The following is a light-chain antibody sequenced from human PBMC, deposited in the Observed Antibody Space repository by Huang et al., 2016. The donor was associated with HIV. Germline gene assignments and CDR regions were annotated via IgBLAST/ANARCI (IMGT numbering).Light chain of an antibody. J-gene: IGKJ1*01. CDR1: QNVNNK. CDR3: QQYNNWPPLT. CDR2: GAS. V-gene: IGKV3-15*01. Sequence: IMMTQSPATLSVSPGERVTLSCRASQNVNNKLAWYQQKPGQAPRLLISGASTRATDVPTRFSGSGSGTEYILNITRVQSEDFATYYCQQYNNWPPLTFGQGTKVEVK.